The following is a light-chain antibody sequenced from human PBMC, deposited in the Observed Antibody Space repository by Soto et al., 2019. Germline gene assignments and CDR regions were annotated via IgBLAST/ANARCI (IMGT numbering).Light chain of an antibody. CDR2: EDT. CDR1: SSDVGNYNL. J-gene: IGLJ1*01. Sequence: QSVLTQPASVSGSPGQSITISCTGTSSDVGNYNLVSWYQQHPGKAPKLIIYEDTKRPSGVSNRFSGSKPGNTASLTISGLQAEDEADYYRCSYADSSTYVFGTGTKVTVL. CDR3: CSYADSSTYV. V-gene: IGLV2-23*01.